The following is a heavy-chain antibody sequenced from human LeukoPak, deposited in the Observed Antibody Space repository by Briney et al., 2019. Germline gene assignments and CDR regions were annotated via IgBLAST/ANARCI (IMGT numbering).Heavy chain of an antibody. Sequence: ASVKVSCKTSGYAFTGYYTHWVRQAPGQGLEWMGWINPNSGDTNYAQKFQGRVTMTRDTSISTAYMELTRLRSDDTAVYYCARDPRIAATGDDNWFDPWGQGTLVTVSS. D-gene: IGHD6-13*01. CDR2: INPNSGDT. J-gene: IGHJ5*02. CDR3: ARDPRIAATGDDNWFDP. CDR1: GYAFTGYY. V-gene: IGHV1-2*02.